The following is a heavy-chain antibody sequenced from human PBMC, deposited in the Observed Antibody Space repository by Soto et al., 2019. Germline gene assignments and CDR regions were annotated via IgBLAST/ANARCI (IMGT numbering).Heavy chain of an antibody. J-gene: IGHJ5*02. CDR1: GYTFSNYG. CDR3: ARVVPGADAWFGP. V-gene: IGHV1-18*01. Sequence: QVQLVQSGGEVKRPGASVKVSCKTSGYTFSNYGITWVRQAPGPPLEWLGWISLYSDGTNYAQKFQCRVSMTTDTSTTTAYMELRSLRSDDTAVYYCARVVPGADAWFGPWGQGTLVTVSS. CDR2: ISLYSDGT. D-gene: IGHD2-2*01.